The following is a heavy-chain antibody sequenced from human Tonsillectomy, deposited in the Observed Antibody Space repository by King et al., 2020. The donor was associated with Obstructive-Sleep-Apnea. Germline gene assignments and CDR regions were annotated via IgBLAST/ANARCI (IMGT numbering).Heavy chain of an antibody. CDR1: GGSFSGYY. CDR3: ARRDRGVIIKRFDY. D-gene: IGHD3-10*01. J-gene: IGHJ4*02. CDR2: SNHSGST. V-gene: IGHV4-34*01. Sequence: QVQLQQWGAGLLKPSETLSLTCAVYGGSFSGYYWSWIRQPPGQWLEWIGESNHSGSTNYNPSLKSRVTISVDTSKNQFSLKLSSVTAADTAVYYCARRDRGVIIKRFDYWGQGTLVTVSS.